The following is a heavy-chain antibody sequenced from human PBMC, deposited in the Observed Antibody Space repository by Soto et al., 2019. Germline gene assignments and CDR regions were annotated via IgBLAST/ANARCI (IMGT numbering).Heavy chain of an antibody. Sequence: QTGRSLRLSCAASGFTVRSNYMSWVRQAPGKGLEWGSVIYSGGSTYYADPVKGRFTISRDNSKNTLYPQMNSLRAEDTAVYYCARGGWGSLDYWGQGTLVTVSS. D-gene: IGHD3-10*01. J-gene: IGHJ4*02. CDR2: IYSGGST. CDR1: GFTVRSNY. CDR3: ARGGWGSLDY. V-gene: IGHV3-53*01.